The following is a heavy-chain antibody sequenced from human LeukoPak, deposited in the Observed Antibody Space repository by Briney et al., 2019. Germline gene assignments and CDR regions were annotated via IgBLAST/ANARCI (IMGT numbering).Heavy chain of an antibody. CDR2: IWSDGTNQ. J-gene: IGHJ4*02. D-gene: IGHD4-11*01. Sequence: GRSLRLPCAASGFTFSHYGMHWVRQAPGKGLEWVAVIWSDGTNQYYADSVEGRFTISRDDSQKRVYLEMNSLRTDDTAMYYCARDAQRGFDYSNSLRYWGQGTLVTVSS. CDR1: GFTFSHYG. V-gene: IGHV3-33*01. CDR3: ARDAQRGFDYSNSLRY.